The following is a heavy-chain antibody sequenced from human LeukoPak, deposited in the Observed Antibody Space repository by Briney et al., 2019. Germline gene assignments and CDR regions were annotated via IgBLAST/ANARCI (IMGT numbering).Heavy chain of an antibody. CDR1: GYTFTGYY. CDR3: ARSGSDGWFDP. V-gene: IGHV1-2*06. CDR2: INPNSGGT. D-gene: IGHD1-26*01. J-gene: IGHJ5*02. Sequence: ASVKVSCKASGYTFTGYYMHWVRQAPGQGLEWMGRINPNSGGTNYAQKFQGRVTMTRSTSISTAYMELSSLRSEDTAVYYCARSGSDGWFDPWGQGTLVTVSS.